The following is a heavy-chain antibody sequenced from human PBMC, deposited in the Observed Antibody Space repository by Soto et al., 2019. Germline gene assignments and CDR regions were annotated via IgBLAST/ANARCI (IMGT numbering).Heavy chain of an antibody. CDR3: AKDLRGPEAGTWYFDL. CDR1: GLTFRNYA. D-gene: IGHD6-13*01. Sequence: EVHLLESGGGLVQPGGSLRLSCAASGLTFRNYAMGWVRQAPGKGLEWVSAITATGDRAQYIDSVRGRFTISIDNSQNTLYMQMNSLRAEDTAVYYCAKDLRGPEAGTWYFDLWGRGSLVTVSS. V-gene: IGHV3-23*01. J-gene: IGHJ2*01. CDR2: ITATGDRA.